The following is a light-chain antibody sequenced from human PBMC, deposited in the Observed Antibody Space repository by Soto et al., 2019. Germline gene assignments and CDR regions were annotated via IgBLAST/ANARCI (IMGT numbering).Light chain of an antibody. V-gene: IGKV3-20*01. CDR1: QNVNNNY. CDR3: QQYADSPST. CDR2: GAS. Sequence: EVVLRQSPGTLSLSPGERATLSCRASQNVNNNYLAWYQQKPGQAPRLLIYGASNRATGIPGRFSGSGSGTDFTLTISRLEPEDFALFYCQQYADSPSTFGQGTKLQIK. J-gene: IGKJ2*01.